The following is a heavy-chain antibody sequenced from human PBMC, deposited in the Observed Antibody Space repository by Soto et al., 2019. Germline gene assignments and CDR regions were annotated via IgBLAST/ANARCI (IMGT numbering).Heavy chain of an antibody. Sequence: QVQLQESGPGLVKPSETLSLPCTVSGGSITSYYWSWIRLPPGKGLAWIGYIFYSGSTNYNPSLQCRVTISIDTSKNQFSLKLSSVTAADTAVYYCARRYCSGDTCYRVMFDYWGQGTQVTVSS. J-gene: IGHJ4*02. CDR1: GGSITSYY. V-gene: IGHV4-59*01. D-gene: IGHD2-15*01. CDR2: IFYSGST. CDR3: ARRYCSGDTCYRVMFDY.